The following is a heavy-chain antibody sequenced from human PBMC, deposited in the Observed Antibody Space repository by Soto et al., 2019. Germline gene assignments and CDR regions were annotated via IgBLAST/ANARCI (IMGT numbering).Heavy chain of an antibody. J-gene: IGHJ5*02. D-gene: IGHD3-10*01. CDR2: IIPIFGTA. Sequence: QLVQSGAEVKKPGSSVKVSCKASGGPFSTYAISWVRQAPGQGLEWMGGIIPIFGTANYAQRFLGRVTISAHDSTSTAYMELRSLTSDDAAVYYCAKALTMASPNWFDPWGQGTQVTVSS. CDR3: AKALTMASPNWFDP. CDR1: GGPFSTYA. V-gene: IGHV1-69*01.